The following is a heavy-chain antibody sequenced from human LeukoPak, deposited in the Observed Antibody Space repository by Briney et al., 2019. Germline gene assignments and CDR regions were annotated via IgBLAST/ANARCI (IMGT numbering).Heavy chain of an antibody. CDR1: GFTVSSNY. CDR3: ARGPSSGWYFLDY. J-gene: IGHJ4*02. D-gene: IGHD6-19*01. Sequence: PGGSLRLSCAASGFTVSSNYMSWVRQAPGKGLEWVSVIYSGGSTYYADSVKGRFTISRDNSKNTLYLQMNSLRAEDTAVYYCARGPSSGWYFLDYWGQGTLVTVSS. CDR2: IYSGGST. V-gene: IGHV3-66*01.